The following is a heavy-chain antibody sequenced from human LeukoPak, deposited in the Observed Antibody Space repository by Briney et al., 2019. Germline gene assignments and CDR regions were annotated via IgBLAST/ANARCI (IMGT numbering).Heavy chain of an antibody. V-gene: IGHV3-23*01. D-gene: IGHD1-1*01. CDR2: IGATGGDL. J-gene: IGHJ4*02. CDR1: GFPFSSYA. CDR3: AKYPATGKFYFDY. Sequence: PGGSLRLSCAASGFPFSSYAMTWVRQAPGKGLEWVSAIGATGGDLYYADSVKGRSTISRDNSKNTLYLQIHSLRAEDTAIYYCAKYPATGKFYFDYWGQGTLVTVSS.